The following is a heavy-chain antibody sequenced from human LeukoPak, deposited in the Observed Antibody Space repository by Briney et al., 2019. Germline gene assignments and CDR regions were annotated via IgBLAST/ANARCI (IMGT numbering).Heavy chain of an antibody. CDR3: ASGNYFDY. CDR1: GFTFDDYA. J-gene: IGHJ4*02. Sequence: GGSLRLSCAASGFTFDDYAMHWVRQAPGKGLEWVSSISSSSTYIYYADSVKGRFTISRDNAKNSLYLQMNSLRAEDTAVYYCASGNYFDYWGQGTLVTVSS. D-gene: IGHD1-26*01. V-gene: IGHV3-21*01. CDR2: ISSSSTYI.